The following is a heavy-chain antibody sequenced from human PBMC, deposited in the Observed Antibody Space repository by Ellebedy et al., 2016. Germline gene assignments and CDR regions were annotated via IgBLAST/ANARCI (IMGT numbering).Heavy chain of an antibody. D-gene: IGHD6-6*01. J-gene: IGHJ4*02. CDR3: ARVPILYSSSSVDS. Sequence: GSLRLXXAVSGGSISGYYWTWIRQPPGKGLEWIGEFRHTGTNNYNPSLKSRVTMSVDMSKNQFALELTSVTAADTAVYYCARVPILYSSSSVDSWGQGTLVTVSS. V-gene: IGHV4-34*01. CDR1: GGSISGYY. CDR2: FRHTGTN.